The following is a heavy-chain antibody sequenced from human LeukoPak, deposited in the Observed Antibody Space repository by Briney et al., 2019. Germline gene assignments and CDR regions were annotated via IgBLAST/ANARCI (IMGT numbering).Heavy chain of an antibody. D-gene: IGHD5-12*01. V-gene: IGHV3-7*01. CDR1: GFTVSSNY. CDR2: IKQDGSEK. Sequence: GGSLRLSCAASGFTVSSNYMSWVRQAPGKGLEWVANIKQDGSEKYYVDSMKGRFTISRDNAKNSLYLQMNSLRAEDTAVYYCAREAALIVATSEGFDYWGQGTLVTVSS. J-gene: IGHJ4*02. CDR3: AREAALIVATSEGFDY.